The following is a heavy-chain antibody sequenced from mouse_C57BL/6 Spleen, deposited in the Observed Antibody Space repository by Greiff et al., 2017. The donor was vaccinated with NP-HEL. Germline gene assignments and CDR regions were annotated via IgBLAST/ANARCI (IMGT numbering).Heavy chain of an antibody. CDR2: INPNNGGT. CDR3: ARTGYYGDWFAY. CDR1: GYTFTDYN. J-gene: IGHJ3*01. V-gene: IGHV1-22*01. Sequence: EVKLMESGPELVKPGASVKMSCKASGYTFTDYNMHWVKQSHGTSLEWIGYINPNNGGTSYNQKFKGKATLTVNKSSSTAYMELRSLTSEDSAVYYCARTGYYGDWFAYWGQGTLVTVSA. D-gene: IGHD1-1*01.